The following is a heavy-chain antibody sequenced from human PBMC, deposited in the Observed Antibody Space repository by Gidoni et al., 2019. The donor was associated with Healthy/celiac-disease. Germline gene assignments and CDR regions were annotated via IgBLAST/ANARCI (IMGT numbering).Heavy chain of an antibody. V-gene: IGHV4-59*01. D-gene: IGHD3-3*01. Sequence: QVQLQESGPGLVKPSETLSLTCTVSGGSISSYYWSWIRQPPGKGLEWIGYIYYSGSTNYNPSLKSRVTISVDTSKNQFSLKLSSVTAADTAVYYCASTTGDYDFWSGYPFDYWGQGTLVTVSS. CDR1: GGSISSYY. CDR2: IYYSGST. J-gene: IGHJ4*02. CDR3: ASTTGDYDFWSGYPFDY.